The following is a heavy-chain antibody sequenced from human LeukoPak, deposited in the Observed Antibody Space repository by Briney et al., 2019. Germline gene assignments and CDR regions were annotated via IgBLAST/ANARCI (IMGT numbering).Heavy chain of an antibody. CDR3: ARGEYGSGSYHIDY. CDR2: ISSSSNYI. CDR1: GISFSRHG. Sequence: GGSLRLSCAASGISFSRHGMNWVRQAPGKGLEWVSSISSSSNYIYYADSVKGRFTISRDNAKNSLYLQMNSLRAEDTAVYYCARGEYGSGSYHIDYWGQGTLVTVSS. V-gene: IGHV3-21*01. J-gene: IGHJ4*02. D-gene: IGHD3-10*01.